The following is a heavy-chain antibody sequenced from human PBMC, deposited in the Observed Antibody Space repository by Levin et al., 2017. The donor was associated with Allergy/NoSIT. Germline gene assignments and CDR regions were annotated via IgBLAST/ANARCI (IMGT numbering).Heavy chain of an antibody. J-gene: IGHJ4*02. V-gene: IGHV3-23*01. CDR3: AKDLDYYDGSGYDS. CDR1: GFTFSDYA. CDR2: ITSSGYIT. Sequence: GGSLRLSCAASGFTFSDYAMSWVRQAPGKGLEWVSSITSSGYITYLADSLKGRFTISRDNSRYTLFLEMSSMRADDTAVYYCAKDLDYYDGSGYDSWGQVTLVTVSS. D-gene: IGHD3-22*01.